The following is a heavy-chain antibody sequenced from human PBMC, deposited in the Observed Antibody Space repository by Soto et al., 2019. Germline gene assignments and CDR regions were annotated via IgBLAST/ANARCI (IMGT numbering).Heavy chain of an antibody. CDR1: GGSISSGGYY. CDR3: ARVRFLEWSRPPGRLTP. D-gene: IGHD3-3*01. CDR2: IYYSGST. Sequence: SETLSLTCTVSGGSISSGGYYWSWIRQHPGKGLEWIGYIYYSGSTYYNPSLKSRVTISVDTSKNQFSLKLSSVTAADTAVYYCARVRFLEWSRPPGRLTPWGQGTLVPVSS. J-gene: IGHJ5*02. V-gene: IGHV4-31*03.